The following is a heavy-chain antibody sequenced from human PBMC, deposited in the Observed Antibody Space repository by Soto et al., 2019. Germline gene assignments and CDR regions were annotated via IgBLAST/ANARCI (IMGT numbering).Heavy chain of an antibody. Sequence: GGSLRLSCAASGFTFSSYAMSWVRQAPGKGLEWVSGISGSGGDTNYADSVKGRFTISRDNAKSTLFLQMNSLRDEDTAVYYCAGEFCSGGNCYTYYFDPWGQGIPVTVSS. V-gene: IGHV3-23*01. D-gene: IGHD2-15*01. CDR3: AGEFCSGGNCYTYYFDP. J-gene: IGHJ5*02. CDR1: GFTFSSYA. CDR2: ISGSGGDT.